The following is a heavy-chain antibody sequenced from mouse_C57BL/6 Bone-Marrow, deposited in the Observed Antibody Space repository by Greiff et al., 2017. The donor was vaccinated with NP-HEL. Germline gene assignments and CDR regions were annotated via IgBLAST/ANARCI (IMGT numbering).Heavy chain of an antibody. Sequence: EVQLVESGGGLVQPGGSMKLSCVASGFTFSNYWMNWVRQSPETGLEWVAQIRLKSDNYATHYAESVKGRFTISRDDSKSSVYLQMNNLRAEDTGIYYCTGGSSFYWYFDVWGTGTTVTVSS. V-gene: IGHV6-3*01. CDR1: GFTFSNYW. CDR3: TGGSSFYWYFDV. J-gene: IGHJ1*03. CDR2: IRLKSDNYAT. D-gene: IGHD1-1*01.